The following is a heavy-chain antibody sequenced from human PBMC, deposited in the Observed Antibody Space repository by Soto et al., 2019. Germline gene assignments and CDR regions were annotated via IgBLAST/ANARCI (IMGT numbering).Heavy chain of an antibody. J-gene: IGHJ6*02. D-gene: IGHD3-10*01. CDR1: GYSFTSYW. CDR2: IYPGDSNT. Sequence: PGESLKISCKGSGYSFTSYWIGWVRQTPGKGLEWMGIIYPGDSNTRYSPSFQGQVTISADTSNSTAYLQWSSLKASDTAMYYCAAASRAVKGKYGFDVSAQGTTDTGS. CDR3: AAASRAVKGKYGFDV. V-gene: IGHV5-51*01.